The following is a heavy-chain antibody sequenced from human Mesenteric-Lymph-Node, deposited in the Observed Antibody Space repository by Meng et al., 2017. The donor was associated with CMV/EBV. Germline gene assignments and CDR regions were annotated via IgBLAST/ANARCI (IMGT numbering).Heavy chain of an antibody. V-gene: IGHV3-30*02. CDR1: GFTFSSYG. CDR3: ARDGVVTTMLRGGNLYYFDN. CDR2: IRYDGSNK. D-gene: IGHD3-10*01. Sequence: GGSLRLSCAASGFTFSSYGMHWVRQAPGKGLEWVAFIRYDGSNKYYADSVKGRFTISRDSSKNTLYLQMNGLTADDTAVYYCARDGVVTTMLRGGNLYYFDNWGRGTLVTVSS. J-gene: IGHJ4*02.